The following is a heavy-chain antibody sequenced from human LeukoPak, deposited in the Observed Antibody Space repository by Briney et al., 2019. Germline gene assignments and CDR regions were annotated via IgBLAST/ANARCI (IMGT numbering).Heavy chain of an antibody. CDR2: INHSGST. D-gene: IGHD3-10*01. CDR3: ARRITMVRGPTPRGWFDP. CDR1: GFTFSAYA. V-gene: IGHV4-34*01. J-gene: IGHJ5*02. Sequence: PGGTLRLSCAASGFTFSAYAMNWVRQAPGKGLEWIGEINHSGSTNYNPSLKSRVTISVDTSKNQFSLKLSSVTAADTAVYYCARRITMVRGPTPRGWFDPWGQGTLVTVSS.